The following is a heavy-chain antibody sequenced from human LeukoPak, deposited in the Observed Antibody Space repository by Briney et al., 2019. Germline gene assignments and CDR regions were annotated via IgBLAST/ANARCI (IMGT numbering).Heavy chain of an antibody. J-gene: IGHJ5*02. CDR1: GFTFSSYS. CDR2: ISSSSSYI. Sequence: PGGSLRLSCAASGFTFSSYSMNWVRQAPGKGLEWVSSISSSSSYIYYADSVKGRFTISRDNAKNSLYLQMNSLRAEGTAVYYCARDRAVAGTGANWFDPWGQGTLVTVSS. CDR3: ARDRAVAGTGANWFDP. V-gene: IGHV3-21*01. D-gene: IGHD6-19*01.